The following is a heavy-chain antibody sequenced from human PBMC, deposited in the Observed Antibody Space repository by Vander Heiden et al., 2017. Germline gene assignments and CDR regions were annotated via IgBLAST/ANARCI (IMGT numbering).Heavy chain of an antibody. CDR3: ARGVLDYDREIYYYYYGMDV. Sequence: QVQLVESGGGLVQPGRSLSLSCAASGFTFSGYGMHGVRQVPGKGLEWVAVIWYDGSNKYYADSVKGRFTISRDNSKNTLYLQMNSLRAEDTAVYYCARGVLDYDREIYYYYYGMDVWGQGTTVTVSS. CDR1: GFTFSGYG. CDR2: IWYDGSNK. D-gene: IGHD3-22*01. V-gene: IGHV3-33*01. J-gene: IGHJ6*02.